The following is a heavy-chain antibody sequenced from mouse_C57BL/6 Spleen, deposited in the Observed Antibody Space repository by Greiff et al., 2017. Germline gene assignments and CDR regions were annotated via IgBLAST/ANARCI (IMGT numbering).Heavy chain of an antibody. D-gene: IGHD2-2*01. J-gene: IGHJ4*01. CDR3: ARSKVYYGYPYYAMDY. CDR2: INPNNGGT. CDR1: GYTFTDYN. V-gene: IGHV1-18*01. Sequence: VHVKQSGPELVKPGASVKIPCKASGYTFTDYNMDWVKQSHGKSLEWIGDINPNNGGTIYNQKFKGKATLTVDKSSSTAYMELRSLTSEDTAVYYCARSKVYYGYPYYAMDYWGQGTSVTVSS.